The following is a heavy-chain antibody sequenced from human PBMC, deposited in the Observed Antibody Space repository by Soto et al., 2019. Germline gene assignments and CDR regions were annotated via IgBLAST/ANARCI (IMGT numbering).Heavy chain of an antibody. CDR3: ARYYSYAIDY. V-gene: IGHV4-59*01. CDR2: IHYSGTT. J-gene: IGHJ4*02. D-gene: IGHD2-8*01. CDR1: GTSISSYY. Sequence: SSETLSLTCTVSGTSISSYYWSWIRQPPGKGLEWIANIHYSGTTNYNPSLASRVTLSVDTSKNQFSLKMTSVTAADRAMYFCARYYSYAIDYWGRGTLVTVFS.